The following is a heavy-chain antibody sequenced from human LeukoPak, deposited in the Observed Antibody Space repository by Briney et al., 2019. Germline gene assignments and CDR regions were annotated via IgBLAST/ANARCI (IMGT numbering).Heavy chain of an antibody. Sequence: ASVKVSCKASGYTFTGHYMHWVRQAPGQGLEWMGWINPNSGGTNYAQKFQGRVTMTRDTSISTAYMELSRLRSDDTAVYYCARSPIMVYANVFGYWGQGTLVTVSS. J-gene: IGHJ4*02. CDR2: INPNSGGT. V-gene: IGHV1-2*02. CDR1: GYTFTGHY. CDR3: ARSPIMVYANVFGY. D-gene: IGHD2-8*01.